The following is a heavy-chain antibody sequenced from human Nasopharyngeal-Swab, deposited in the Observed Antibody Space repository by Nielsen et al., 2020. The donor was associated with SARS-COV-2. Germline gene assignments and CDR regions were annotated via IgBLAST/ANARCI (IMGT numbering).Heavy chain of an antibody. V-gene: IGHV3-33*01. CDR2: IWYDGSNK. J-gene: IGHJ3*01. Sequence: GESLKISCAASGFAFNRHGMHWARQAPGKGLEWVALIWYDGSNKNYADSVKGRFTISRDDSKNTVYLQMNSLRAEDTAMYYCARTFNLRGIAEAGNVGDLWGQGTMVTVS. CDR1: GFAFNRHG. CDR3: ARTFNLRGIAEAGNVGDL. D-gene: IGHD6-19*01.